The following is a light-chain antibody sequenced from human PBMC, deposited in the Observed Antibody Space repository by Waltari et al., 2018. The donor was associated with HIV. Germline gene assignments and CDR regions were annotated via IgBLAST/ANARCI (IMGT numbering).Light chain of an antibody. J-gene: IGKJ5*01. CDR1: QSVSIN. Sequence: EIVMTQSPATLSVSPGERATLSCRASQSVSINLAWYQQKPGQAPRLLIYGVSSRATGIPARFSGSGSGTEFTLTISSLQSEDFALYYCQQYNNWPQTFGQGTRLEIK. V-gene: IGKV3-15*01. CDR2: GVS. CDR3: QQYNNWPQT.